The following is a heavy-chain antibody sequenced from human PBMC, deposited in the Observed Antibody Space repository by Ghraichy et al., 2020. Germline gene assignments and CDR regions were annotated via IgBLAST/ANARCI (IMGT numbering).Heavy chain of an antibody. D-gene: IGHD6-19*01. CDR2: IYGGGST. J-gene: IGHJ4*02. CDR3: ARGGTGSDY. V-gene: IGHV3-53*01. CDR1: GFTVRSDY. Sequence: GGSLRLSCAASGFTVRSDYMSWVRQAPGKGLEWVSVIYGGGSTYYADSVTGRFTISRDDSKNTVYLHINSLTAEDTAVYYCARGGTGSDYWGQGTLVTVPS.